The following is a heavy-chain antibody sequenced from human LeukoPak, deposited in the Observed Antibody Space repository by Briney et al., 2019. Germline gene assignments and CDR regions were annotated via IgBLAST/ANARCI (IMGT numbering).Heavy chain of an antibody. CDR3: SRDLPYSSSWESIDY. V-gene: IGHV1-18*01. D-gene: IGHD6-13*01. CDR2: ISAYNGNT. CDR1: GYTFTSYG. Sequence: GASVKVSCKAYGYTFTSYGINWLRQAPGQGPGWMGWISAYNGNTKYAQNLQGRVTMTTDTSTSTAYMELRSLRSDDTAVYYCSRDLPYSSSWESIDYWGQGTLVTVSS. J-gene: IGHJ4*02.